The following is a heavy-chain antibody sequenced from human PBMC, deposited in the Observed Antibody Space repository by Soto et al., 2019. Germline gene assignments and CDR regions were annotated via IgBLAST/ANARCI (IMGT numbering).Heavy chain of an antibody. CDR3: ARLGGVVVVAASFDY. V-gene: IGHV5-51*01. CDR1: GYSFTSYW. D-gene: IGHD2-15*01. J-gene: IGHJ4*02. CDR2: IYPGDSDT. Sequence: HGESLKISCKGSGYSFTSYWIGWVRQMPGKGLEWMGIIYPGDSDTRYSPSFQGQVTISADKSISTAYLQWSSLKASDTAMYYCARLGGVVVVAASFDYWGQGTLVTVSS.